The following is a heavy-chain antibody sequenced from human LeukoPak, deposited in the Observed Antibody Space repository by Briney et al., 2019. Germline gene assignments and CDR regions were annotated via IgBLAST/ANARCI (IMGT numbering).Heavy chain of an antibody. D-gene: IGHD2-2*01. CDR1: GGSISSGDYY. Sequence: SETPSLTCTVSGGSISSGDYYWSWIRQPPGKGLEWIGYIYYSGSTYYNPSLKSRVTISVDTSKNQFSLKLSSVTAADTAVYYCAREPAAMGWFDPWGQGTLVTVSS. V-gene: IGHV4-30-4*01. J-gene: IGHJ5*02. CDR3: AREPAAMGWFDP. CDR2: IYYSGST.